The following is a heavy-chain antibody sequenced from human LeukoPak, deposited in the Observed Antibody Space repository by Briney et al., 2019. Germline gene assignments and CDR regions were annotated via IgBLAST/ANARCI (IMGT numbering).Heavy chain of an antibody. CDR3: ARVSAGGGSEWVDN. Sequence: SETLSLTCTVSGDSITDYYWSWIRQPPGKGLEWIGYISYSGRVTYNPSVKSRVTISLATSRTQFSLSLTSVMAADTAVYYCARVSAGGGSEWVDNWGQGTLVTVSS. CDR2: ISYSGRV. CDR1: GDSITDYY. V-gene: IGHV4-59*01. J-gene: IGHJ5*02. D-gene: IGHD1-26*01.